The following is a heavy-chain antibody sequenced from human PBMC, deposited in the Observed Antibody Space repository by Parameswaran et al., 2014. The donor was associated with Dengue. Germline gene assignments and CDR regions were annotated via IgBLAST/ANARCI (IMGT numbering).Heavy chain of an antibody. CDR3: ARGPRY. J-gene: IGHJ4*02. Sequence: WIRQPPGKGLEWIGCISHSGNTNDNPSLKSRVSMSVDTSKNQFSLRLSSVTAADTAVYYCARGPRYWGQGTLVTVSS. CDR2: ISHSGNT. V-gene: IGHV4-59*01.